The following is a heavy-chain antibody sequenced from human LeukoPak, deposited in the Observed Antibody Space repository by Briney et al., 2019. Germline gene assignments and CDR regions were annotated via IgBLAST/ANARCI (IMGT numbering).Heavy chain of an antibody. J-gene: IGHJ6*03. D-gene: IGHD6-19*01. CDR1: GFTVSRNY. CDR3: ARVGLAVAGIEHGYYYMDV. CDR2: IYSGGST. Sequence: GVSQGLSYAASGFTVSRNYMNWVRQAPEKGLEWVSVIYSGGSTYYADSVKGRFSISRDNAKNSLYLQMNSLRAEDTAVYYCARVGLAVAGIEHGYYYMDVWGKGTTVTISS. V-gene: IGHV3-66*01.